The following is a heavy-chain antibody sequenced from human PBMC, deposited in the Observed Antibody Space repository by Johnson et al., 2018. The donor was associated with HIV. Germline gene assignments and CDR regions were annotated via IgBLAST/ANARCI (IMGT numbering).Heavy chain of an antibody. CDR1: GFTFSNYG. D-gene: IGHD5-18*01. CDR2: ISYDGRNK. Sequence: QVQLVESGGGVVQPGRSRRLSCAVSGFTFSNYGMHWVRQAPGKGLEWVAVISYDGRNKYYADSLQGRFTISRDNSKNTLYLQMNSLRVEDTAVYYCARDHGQLWLLPAFDIWGQGTMVTVSS. CDR3: ARDHGQLWLLPAFDI. J-gene: IGHJ3*02. V-gene: IGHV3-30*03.